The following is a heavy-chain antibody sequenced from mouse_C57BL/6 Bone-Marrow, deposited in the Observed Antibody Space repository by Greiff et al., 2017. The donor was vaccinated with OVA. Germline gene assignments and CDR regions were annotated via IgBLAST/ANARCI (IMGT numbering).Heavy chain of an antibody. D-gene: IGHD3-2*02. CDR3: ARWLDSSGYGYAMDY. CDR1: GYAFSSSW. V-gene: IGHV1-82*01. J-gene: IGHJ4*01. CDR2: IYPGDGDT. Sequence: QVQLQQSGPELVKPGASVKISCKASGYAFSSSWMNWVKQRPGKGLEWIGRIYPGDGDTNYNGKFKGKATLTADKSSSTAYMQLSSLTSEDSAVYYCARWLDSSGYGYAMDYWGQGTSVTVSS.